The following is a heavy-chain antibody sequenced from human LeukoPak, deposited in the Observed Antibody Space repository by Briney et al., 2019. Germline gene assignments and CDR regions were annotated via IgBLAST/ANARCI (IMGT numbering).Heavy chain of an antibody. V-gene: IGHV3-53*01. Sequence: GGSLRLSCAASGFTFGSNYMSWVRQAPGRGLEWVSVIYSGGSTYYADSVKGRFTISRDNSKNTLYLQMNSLRAEDTAVYYCARGYSGSYYFDYWGQGTLVTVSS. CDR1: GFTFGSNY. CDR3: ARGYSGSYYFDY. J-gene: IGHJ4*02. D-gene: IGHD1-26*01. CDR2: IYSGGST.